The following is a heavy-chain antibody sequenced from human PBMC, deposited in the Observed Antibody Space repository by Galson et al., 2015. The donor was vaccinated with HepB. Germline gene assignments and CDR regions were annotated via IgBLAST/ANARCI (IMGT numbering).Heavy chain of an antibody. D-gene: IGHD6-13*01. Sequence: SVKVSCKASGGTSSSYAISWVRQAPGQGLEWMGRIIPILGIANYAQKFQGRVTITADKSTSTAYMELSSLRSEDTAVYYCAREEQQLASFDYWGQGTLVTVSS. CDR2: IIPILGIA. CDR3: AREEQQLASFDY. J-gene: IGHJ4*02. CDR1: GGTSSSYA. V-gene: IGHV1-69*04.